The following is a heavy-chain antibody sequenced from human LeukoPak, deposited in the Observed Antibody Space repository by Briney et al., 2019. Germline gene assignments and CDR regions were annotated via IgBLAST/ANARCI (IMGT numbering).Heavy chain of an antibody. Sequence: PSETLSLTCTVSGGSISSYYWSWIRQPPGKGLEWIGYIYYSGSTNYNPSLKSRVTISVETSKNQFSLKLSSVTAADTAVYYCASLQWLLFSSTGQNWFDPWGQGTLVTVSS. D-gene: IGHD6-19*01. CDR3: ASLQWLLFSSTGQNWFDP. CDR1: GGSISSYY. CDR2: IYYSGST. V-gene: IGHV4-59*08. J-gene: IGHJ5*02.